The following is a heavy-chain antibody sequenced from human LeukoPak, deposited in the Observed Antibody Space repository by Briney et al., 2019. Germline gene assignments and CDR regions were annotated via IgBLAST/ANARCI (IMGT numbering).Heavy chain of an antibody. D-gene: IGHD6-19*01. CDR3: ARIQYTSGWTFDY. Sequence: SGPTLVNPTETLTLTCTVSGFSLSNARMGVSWIRQPPGKALELLAHIFSNDENSYSTSLKSRLTISKDTSKSQVVLTMTSMEPVHTATYYCARIQYTSGWTFDYWGQGTLVTVSS. CDR2: IFSNDEN. CDR1: GFSLSNARMG. J-gene: IGHJ4*02. V-gene: IGHV2-26*01.